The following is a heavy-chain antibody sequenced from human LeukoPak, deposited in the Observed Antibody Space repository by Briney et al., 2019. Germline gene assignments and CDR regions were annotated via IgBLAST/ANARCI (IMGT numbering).Heavy chain of an antibody. CDR3: ARRVAGGYFGLPHRYYFDY. CDR2: INPNSGGT. J-gene: IGHJ4*02. V-gene: IGHV1-2*02. Sequence: ASVKVSCKASGYTFTGYYMHWVRQAPGQGLEWMGWINPNSGGTNYAQKFQGRVTMTRDTSISTAYMELSRLRSDDTAVYYCARRVAGGYFGLPHRYYFDYWGQGTLVTVSS. D-gene: IGHD1-26*01. CDR1: GYTFTGYY.